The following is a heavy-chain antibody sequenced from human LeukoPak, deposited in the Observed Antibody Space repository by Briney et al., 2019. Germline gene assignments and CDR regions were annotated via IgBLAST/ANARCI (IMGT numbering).Heavy chain of an antibody. V-gene: IGHV3-30-3*01. D-gene: IGHD2-2*01. J-gene: IGHJ6*04. CDR3: ASMQVYCSSTSCYDIGMDV. Sequence: GGSLRLSCAASGFTFSSYAMHWVRQAPGKGLEWVAVISYDGSNKYYADSVKGRFTISRDNSKNTLYLQMNSLRAKDTAVYYCASMQVYCSSTSCYDIGMDVWGKGTTVTVSS. CDR2: ISYDGSNK. CDR1: GFTFSSYA.